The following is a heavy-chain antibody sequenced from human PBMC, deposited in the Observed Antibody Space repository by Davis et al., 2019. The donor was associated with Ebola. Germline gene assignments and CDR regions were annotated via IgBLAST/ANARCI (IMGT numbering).Heavy chain of an antibody. V-gene: IGHV4-59*01. Sequence: MPSETLSLTCTVSGGSISSYYWSWIRQPPGKGLEWIGYIYYSGSTNYNPSLKSRVTISVDTSKNQFSLKLSSVTAADTAVYYCARARFEFPAILEWLFFDYWGQGTLVTVSS. D-gene: IGHD3-3*01. J-gene: IGHJ4*02. CDR3: ARARFEFPAILEWLFFDY. CDR2: IYYSGST. CDR1: GGSISSYY.